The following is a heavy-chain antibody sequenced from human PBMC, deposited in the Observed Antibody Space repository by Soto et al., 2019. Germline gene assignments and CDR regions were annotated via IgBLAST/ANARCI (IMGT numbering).Heavy chain of an antibody. V-gene: IGHV4-59*01. CDR2: IYYSGST. CDR3: ARRVTAYYYYYYMDV. CDR1: GGSIISYY. D-gene: IGHD4-4*01. Sequence: SETLSLTCTVSGGSIISYYWSWIRQPPGKGLEWIGYIYYSGSTNYDPSLKSRVTISVDTSKNQFSLKLSSVTAADTAVYYCARRVTAYYYYYYMDVWGKGTTVTVSS. J-gene: IGHJ6*03.